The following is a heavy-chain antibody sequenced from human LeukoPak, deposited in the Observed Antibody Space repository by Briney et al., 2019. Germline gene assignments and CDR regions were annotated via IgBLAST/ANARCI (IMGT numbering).Heavy chain of an antibody. D-gene: IGHD5-18*01. V-gene: IGHV4-4*07. CDR1: GDTINNYY. CDR2: IYISGST. Sequence: SETLSLTCTVSGDTINNYYWSWIRQPAGKRPEWIGRIYISGSTNYNPSLKSRVTMSIDTSKNHFSLKLNSVTAADTAVYYCAREPLESYGIEWGQGTLVIVSA. J-gene: IGHJ4*02. CDR3: AREPLESYGIE.